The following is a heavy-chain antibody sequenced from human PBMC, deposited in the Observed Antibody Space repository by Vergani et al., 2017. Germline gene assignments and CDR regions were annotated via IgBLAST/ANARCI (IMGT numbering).Heavy chain of an antibody. CDR2: ISSSSSYT. CDR3: ARDRNSGXFDY. CDR1: GFTFSDYY. V-gene: IGHV3-11*06. Sequence: QVQLVESGGGLVKPGGSLRLSCAASGFTFSDYYMSWIRQAPGKGLEWVSYISSSSSYTNYADSVKGRFTISRDNAKNSLYLQMNSLRSEDTAVYYCARDRNSGXFDYWGQGTLVTVSS. D-gene: IGHD1-26*01. J-gene: IGHJ4*02.